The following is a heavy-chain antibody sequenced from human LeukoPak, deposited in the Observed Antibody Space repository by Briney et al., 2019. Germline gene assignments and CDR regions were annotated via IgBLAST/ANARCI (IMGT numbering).Heavy chain of an antibody. CDR1: GFTFSSYE. CDR2: ISSSGSTI. D-gene: IGHD3-22*01. J-gene: IGHJ4*02. Sequence: GGSLRLSCAASGFTFSSYEMNWARQAPGKGLEWVSYISSSGSTIYYADSVKGRFTISRDNAKNSLYLQMNSLRAEDTAVYYCARSMIVVTPIDYWGQGTLVTVSS. CDR3: ARSMIVVTPIDY. V-gene: IGHV3-48*03.